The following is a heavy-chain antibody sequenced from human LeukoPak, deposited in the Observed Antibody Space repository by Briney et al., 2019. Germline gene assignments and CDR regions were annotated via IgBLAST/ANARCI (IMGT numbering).Heavy chain of an antibody. V-gene: IGHV4-61*02. CDR1: GVSISSGSYY. D-gene: IGHD3-10*01. CDR3: ASSLYRGAADAFDI. J-gene: IGHJ3*02. CDR2: IYKSGNT. Sequence: SETLSHTCTVSGVSISSGSYYWSWIRQPAGKGLEWVGRIYKSGNTNYNPSLKSRVTISEDTSKNQFSLKLTSVTAADTAVYFCASSLYRGAADAFDIWGQGTMVTVSS.